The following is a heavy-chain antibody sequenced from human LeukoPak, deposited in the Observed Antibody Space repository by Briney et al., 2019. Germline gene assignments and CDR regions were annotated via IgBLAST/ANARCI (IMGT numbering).Heavy chain of an antibody. V-gene: IGHV3-30*04. Sequence: GRSLRLSCAASGFTFSSYAMHWVRQAPGKGLEWVAVISYDGSNKYYADSVKGRFTISRDNSKNTLYLQMNSLRAEDTAVYYCARDCSSTSCYTWRWFDPWGQGTLVTVSS. CDR3: ARDCSSTSCYTWRWFDP. CDR1: GFTFSSYA. CDR2: ISYDGSNK. J-gene: IGHJ5*02. D-gene: IGHD2-2*02.